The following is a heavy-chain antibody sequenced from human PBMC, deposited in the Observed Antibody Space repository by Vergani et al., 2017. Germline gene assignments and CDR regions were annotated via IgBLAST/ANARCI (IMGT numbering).Heavy chain of an antibody. V-gene: IGHV4-30-2*01. Sequence: QLQLQESGSGLVKPSQTLSLTCAVSGGSISSGGYSWSWIRQPPGKGLEWIGYIYHSGSTYYNPSLKSRVTISVDRSKNQFSLKLSSVTAADTAVYYCARDHCSSTSCFFCYYWGQGTLVTVSS. CDR2: IYHSGST. CDR3: ARDHCSSTSCFFCYY. CDR1: GGSISSGGYS. D-gene: IGHD2-2*01. J-gene: IGHJ4*02.